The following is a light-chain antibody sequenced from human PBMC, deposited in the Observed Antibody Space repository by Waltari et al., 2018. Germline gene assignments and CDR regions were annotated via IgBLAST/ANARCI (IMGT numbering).Light chain of an antibody. V-gene: IGLV2-14*03. J-gene: IGLJ2*01. CDR1: SSDAGGYNS. CDR3: SSYTSSSTLVV. Sequence: QSALTQPASVSGSPGQSTTISCTGTSSDAGGYNSVSWYQQHPGNAPKLMIYDVSNRPAGVPNRFSGSKSGNTASLTISGLQAEDEADYYCSSYTSSSTLVVFGGGTKLTVL. CDR2: DVS.